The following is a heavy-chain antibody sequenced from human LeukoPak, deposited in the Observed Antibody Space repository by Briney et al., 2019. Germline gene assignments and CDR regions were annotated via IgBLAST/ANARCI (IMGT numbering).Heavy chain of an antibody. Sequence: GASVKVSCKASGFTFTSSAMQWVRQARGQRLEWIGWIVVGSGNTNYAQKFQERVTITRDMSTSTAYLELSSLRSEDTAVYFCAASFGPVGSTPMGFWGQGTLVTVSS. CDR1: GFTFTSSA. V-gene: IGHV1-58*02. CDR2: IVVGSGNT. D-gene: IGHD1-26*01. J-gene: IGHJ4*02. CDR3: AASFGPVGSTPMGF.